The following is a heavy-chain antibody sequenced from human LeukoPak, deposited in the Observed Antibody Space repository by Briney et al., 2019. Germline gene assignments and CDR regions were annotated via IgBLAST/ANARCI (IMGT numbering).Heavy chain of an antibody. J-gene: IGHJ4*02. D-gene: IGHD3-9*01. CDR2: IYHSGNT. V-gene: IGHV4-4*02. Sequence: SETLSLTCAVAGGSISSGNWWSWVRQPPGKGREWIGEIYHSGNTNYNPSLKSRVTISVDWSKNHFSLKLSSVTAADTAVYYCAREGDYDILTGYYFIDSWGQGTLVTVSS. CDR3: AREGDYDILTGYYFIDS. CDR1: GGSISSGNW.